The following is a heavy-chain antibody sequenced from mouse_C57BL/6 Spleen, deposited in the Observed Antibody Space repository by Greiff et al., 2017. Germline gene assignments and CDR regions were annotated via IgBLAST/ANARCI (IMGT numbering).Heavy chain of an antibody. V-gene: IGHV3-6*01. CDR1: GYSITSGYY. J-gene: IGHJ3*01. D-gene: IGHD1-1*01. CDR3: ARGGKLYGSSCGWFAY. Sequence: DVQLQESGPGLVKPSQSLSLTCSVTGYSITSGYYWNWIRQFPGNKLEWMGYISYDGSNNYNPSLKNRISITRDTSKNQFFLKLNSVTTEDTATYYCARGGKLYGSSCGWFAYWGQGTLVTVSA. CDR2: ISYDGSN.